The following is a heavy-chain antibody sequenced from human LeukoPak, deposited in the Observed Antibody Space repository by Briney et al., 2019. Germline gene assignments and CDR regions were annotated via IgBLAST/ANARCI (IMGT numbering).Heavy chain of an antibody. J-gene: IGHJ3*02. Sequence: SETLSLTCTVSGGSISSGGYYWSWIRQHPGKGLEWIGYIYYSGSTYYNPSLKSRVTISVDTSKNQFSLKLSSVTAAGTAVYYCARANLDGGDAFDIWGQGTMVTVSS. D-gene: IGHD3-16*01. CDR1: GGSISSGGYY. CDR2: IYYSGST. CDR3: ARANLDGGDAFDI. V-gene: IGHV4-31*03.